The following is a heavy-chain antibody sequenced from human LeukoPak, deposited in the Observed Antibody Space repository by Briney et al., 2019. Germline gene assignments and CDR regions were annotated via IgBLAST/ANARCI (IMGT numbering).Heavy chain of an antibody. CDR1: GFAFSSYW. Sequence: GGSLRLSCAASGFAFSSYWMTWVRQAPGKGLEWVANIKQDGSDKYYVDSVKGRVTISRDNAKNSLYLQMNSLRAEDTAVYYCARGGYSSSWFWVDWGQGTLVTVSS. CDR3: ARGGYSSSWFWVD. V-gene: IGHV3-7*01. D-gene: IGHD6-13*01. CDR2: IKQDGSDK. J-gene: IGHJ4*02.